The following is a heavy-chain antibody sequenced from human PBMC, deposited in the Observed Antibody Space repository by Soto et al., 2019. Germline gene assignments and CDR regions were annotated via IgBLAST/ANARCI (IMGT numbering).Heavy chain of an antibody. CDR2: ISWNSATL. CDR1: GFIFEDFA. Sequence: EVHLVESGGGLVQPGGSVRLSCVGSGFIFEDFAMNWVRQVPGKGLEWVSGISWNSATLAYADSEKGRFIVSRDNAKNILYLQMNSLRAEDAALYYCAKDVGSYYYDTSAYLYDYWGQGTLVTVSS. J-gene: IGHJ4*02. D-gene: IGHD3-22*01. V-gene: IGHV3-9*01. CDR3: AKDVGSYYYDTSAYLYDY.